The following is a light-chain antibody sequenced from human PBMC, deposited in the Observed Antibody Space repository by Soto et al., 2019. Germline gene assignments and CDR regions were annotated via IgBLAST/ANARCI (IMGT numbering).Light chain of an antibody. V-gene: IGKV1-39*01. CDR1: QSISSY. CDR3: PQSYSTPYT. CDR2: AAS. J-gene: IGKJ2*01. Sequence: DIQMTQSPSSLSASVGDRVTITCRASQSISSYLNWYQQKPGKAPKLLIYAASSLQSGVPSRFTGRGPGTDIPLTISSLPPEDFATYYCPQSYSTPYTFGQGTKLEIK.